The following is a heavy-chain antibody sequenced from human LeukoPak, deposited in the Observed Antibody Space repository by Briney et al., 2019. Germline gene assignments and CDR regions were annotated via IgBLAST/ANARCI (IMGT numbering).Heavy chain of an antibody. CDR3: ARVAPRFWYESSDYIFEN. V-gene: IGHV3-7*04. J-gene: IGHJ4*02. CDR1: GFTFSGYW. CDR2: IKQDGSEK. Sequence: GGSLRLSCAASGFTFSGYWMTWVRQAPEKGLEWVANIKQDGSEKYYVDSVKGRFTISRDNAKNSLYLEMNSLRADDTAVYYCARVAPRFWYESSDYIFENWGQGTLVIVSS. D-gene: IGHD3-22*01.